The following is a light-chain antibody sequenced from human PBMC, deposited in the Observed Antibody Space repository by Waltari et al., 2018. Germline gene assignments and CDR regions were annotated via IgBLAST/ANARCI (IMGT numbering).Light chain of an antibody. CDR3: QHYVRLPAT. J-gene: IGKJ1*01. CDR1: QSFSRA. V-gene: IGKV3-20*01. Sequence: ELVLTQSPGSLSSSPGARVTLSCRASQSFSRALAWYQQKPGQAPRLLIFGASNRATGIPDRFSGSGSETDFSLTISRLEPEDFAVYYCQHYVRLPATFGRGTKVEIK. CDR2: GAS.